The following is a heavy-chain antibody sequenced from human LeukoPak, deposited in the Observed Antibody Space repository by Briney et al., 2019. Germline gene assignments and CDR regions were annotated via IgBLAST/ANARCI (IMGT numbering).Heavy chain of an antibody. Sequence: GGSLRLSCAASGFTFSTYSMTWVRQAPGKGLEWVSIISGGGDNRYYADSVKGRFTISRDNSKNTLYLQMNSLRAEDTAVYYCAKGQITRSDRFDYWGQGTLVIVSS. CDR1: GFTFSTYS. CDR3: AKGQITRSDRFDY. J-gene: IGHJ4*02. D-gene: IGHD3-16*01. CDR2: ISGGGDNR. V-gene: IGHV3-23*01.